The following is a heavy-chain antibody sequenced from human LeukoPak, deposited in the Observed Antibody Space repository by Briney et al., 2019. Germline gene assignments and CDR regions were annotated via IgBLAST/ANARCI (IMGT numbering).Heavy chain of an antibody. D-gene: IGHD6-19*01. V-gene: IGHV4-39*01. CDR2: IYYSGST. Sequence: SETLSLTCTVSGGSISSSSYYWGWIRQPPGKGLEWIGSIYYSGSTYDNPSLKSRVTISVDTSKNQFSLKLSSVTAADTAVYYCARRGCSSGRTYCYYFDYWGQGTLVTVSS. J-gene: IGHJ4*02. CDR1: GGSISSSSYY. CDR3: ARRGCSSGRTYCYYFDY.